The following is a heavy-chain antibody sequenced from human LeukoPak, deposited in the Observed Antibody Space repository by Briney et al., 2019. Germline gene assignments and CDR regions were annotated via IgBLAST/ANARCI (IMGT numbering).Heavy chain of an antibody. CDR1: GFTFSSYA. J-gene: IGHJ4*02. Sequence: GGSLRLSCAASGFTFSSYAMHWVRQAPGKGLEWVAVIWYDGSNKYYADSVKGRSTISRDNSKNTLYLQMNSLRAEDTAVYYCARDLVAGRFDYWGQGTLVTVSS. D-gene: IGHD6-19*01. CDR2: IWYDGSNK. V-gene: IGHV3-33*08. CDR3: ARDLVAGRFDY.